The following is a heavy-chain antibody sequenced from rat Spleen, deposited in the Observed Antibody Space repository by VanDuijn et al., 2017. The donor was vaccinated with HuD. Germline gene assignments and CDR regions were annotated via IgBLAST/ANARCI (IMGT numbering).Heavy chain of an antibody. CDR2: INTDGGST. D-gene: IGHD1-3*01. J-gene: IGHJ4*01. CDR1: GFTFSSYW. V-gene: IGHV5-58*01. Sequence: EVQLVETGGGLVQPGRSLKLSCVASGFTFSSYWMYWIRQAPGKGLEWVSSINTDGGSTYYPDSVKGRFTISRDNAENTVYLQMNSLRSEDTATYYCAKEDYGSYGVMDAWGQGASVTVSS. CDR3: AKEDYGSYGVMDA.